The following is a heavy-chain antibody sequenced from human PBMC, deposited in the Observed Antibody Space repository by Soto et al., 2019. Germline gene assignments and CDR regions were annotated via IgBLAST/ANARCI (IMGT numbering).Heavy chain of an antibody. D-gene: IGHD3-16*01. CDR1: GFTFSSHA. V-gene: IGHV3-23*01. Sequence: EVQLLESGGGLVQPGGSLRLSCAASGFTFSSHAMSWVRQAPGKGLEWVSEISGSGGSTYYADSVKGRFTISRDNSKNTLYLQMHSLGAEDTAVYYCAKDPSFGYWFDPWGQGTLVTVSS. CDR3: AKDPSFGYWFDP. CDR2: ISGSGGST. J-gene: IGHJ5*02.